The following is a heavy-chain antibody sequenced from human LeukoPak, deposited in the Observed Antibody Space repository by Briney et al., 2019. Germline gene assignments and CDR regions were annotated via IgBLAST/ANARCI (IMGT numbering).Heavy chain of an antibody. CDR1: GGSFSGYY. Sequence: SETLSLTCAVYGGSFSGYYWSWIRQPPGKGLEWIGEINHSGSTNYNPSLKSRVTISVDTSKNQFSLKLSSLTAADTAVYYCARGPHGYCSSTSCYGGWFDPWGQGTLVTVSS. V-gene: IGHV4-34*01. J-gene: IGHJ5*02. D-gene: IGHD2-2*03. CDR2: INHSGST. CDR3: ARGPHGYCSSTSCYGGWFDP.